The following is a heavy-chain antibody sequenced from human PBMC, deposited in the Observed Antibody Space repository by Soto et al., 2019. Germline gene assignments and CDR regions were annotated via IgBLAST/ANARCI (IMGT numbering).Heavy chain of an antibody. J-gene: IGHJ4*02. D-gene: IGHD5-18*01. CDR1: GFTFDDYA. CDR3: AKQRDTALVTPRFDS. Sequence: EVRLVESGGGLVQPGRSLRLSCAASGFTFDDYAMHWVRQAPGKGLEWVSGITWNSGSIGYADSVKGRFTISRDNAKNSLYMRMNSLRVDDTALYYCAKQRDTALVTPRFDSWGQGTLVTVSS. CDR2: ITWNSGSI. V-gene: IGHV3-9*01.